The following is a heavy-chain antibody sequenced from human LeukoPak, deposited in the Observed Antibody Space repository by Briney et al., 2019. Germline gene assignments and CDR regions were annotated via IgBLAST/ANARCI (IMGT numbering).Heavy chain of an antibody. V-gene: IGHV6-1*01. CDR1: GDSVSRNSAA. CDR2: TYYRSKWFN. J-gene: IGHJ4*02. CDR3: ARDSPRYGYDSSGAFDY. Sequence: QTLSLTCAISGDSVSRNSAASNWIRQSPSRGLEWLGRTYYRSKWFNDYAVSVQSRITINPDTSKNQFSLQLNSVTPEDTAVYYCARDSPRYGYDSSGAFDYWGQGTLVTVSS. D-gene: IGHD3-22*01.